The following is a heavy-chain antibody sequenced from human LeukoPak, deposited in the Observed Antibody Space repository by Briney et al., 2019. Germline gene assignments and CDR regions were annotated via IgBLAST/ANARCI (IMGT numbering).Heavy chain of an antibody. V-gene: IGHV3-23*01. D-gene: IGHD3-9*01. CDR2: ISASGGNT. Sequence: PGGSLRLSCAGSGFTFNNFAMSWVRQAPGKGFEWVSDISASGGNTYYTESVKGRFTVSRDNSKNTLYLEMNNLRGGDTAVYYCARDSKVGARYFFDFWGQGARVTVSS. CDR3: ARDSKVGARYFFDF. J-gene: IGHJ4*02. CDR1: GFTFNNFA.